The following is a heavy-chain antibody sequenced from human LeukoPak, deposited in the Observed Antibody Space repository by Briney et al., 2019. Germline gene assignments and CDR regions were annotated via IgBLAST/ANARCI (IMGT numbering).Heavy chain of an antibody. V-gene: IGHV4-59*01. D-gene: IGHD6-13*01. CDR3: ARESSSTNFDY. CDR2: IYYSGST. J-gene: IGHJ4*02. CDR1: GGSISSYY. Sequence: SETLSLTCTVAGGSISSYYWSWIRQPPGKGLEWIGYIYYSGSTNYNPSLKSRVTISVDTSKNQFSLKLSSVTAADTAVYYCARESSSTNFDYWGQGTLVTVSS.